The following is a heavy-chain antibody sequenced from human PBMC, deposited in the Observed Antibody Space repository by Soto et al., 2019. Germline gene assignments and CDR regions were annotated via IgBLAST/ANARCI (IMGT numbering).Heavy chain of an antibody. CDR3: AKEGSGSYLVAGPFNY. V-gene: IGHV3-30*18. CDR1: GFTFSTYA. J-gene: IGHJ4*02. CDR2: ILYDGSNK. D-gene: IGHD1-26*01. Sequence: GGSLRLSCAASGFTFSTYAMHWVRQAPGKGLEWVAEILYDGSNKYYADSVKGRFTISRDNSKNTLYLQMNSLRAEDTAVYYCAKEGSGSYLVAGPFNYWGQGTLVTVSS.